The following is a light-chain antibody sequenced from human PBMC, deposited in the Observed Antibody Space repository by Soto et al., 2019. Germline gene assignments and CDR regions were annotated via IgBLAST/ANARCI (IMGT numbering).Light chain of an antibody. V-gene: IGLV1-51*02. J-gene: IGLJ2*01. CDR3: GTWDSCLSAPHVV. CDR2: ENN. CDR1: SSNIGNNY. Sequence: QSVLTQPPSVSAAPGQKVTISCSGSSSNIGNNYVSWYQQLPGTAPKLLIYENNKRPSGIPDRFSGSKSGTSATLGITGLPTGDEADYYCGTWDSCLSAPHVVFGGGTKLTVL.